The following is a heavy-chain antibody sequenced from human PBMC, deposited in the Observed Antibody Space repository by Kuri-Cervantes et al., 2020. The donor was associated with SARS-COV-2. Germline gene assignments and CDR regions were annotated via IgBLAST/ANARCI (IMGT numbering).Heavy chain of an antibody. J-gene: IGHJ4*02. CDR3: ARDTPYCSSNTCSDF. V-gene: IGHV3-23*01. CDR1: GFTFGDYA. CDR2: ISGSGGST. Sequence: GESLKISCTASGFTFGDYAMSWVRQAPGKGLEWVSAISGSGGSTYYADSVKGRFTISRDNAKNSLYLQMNSLRAEDTAVYFCARDTPYCSSNTCSDFWGQGTLVTVSS. D-gene: IGHD2-2*01.